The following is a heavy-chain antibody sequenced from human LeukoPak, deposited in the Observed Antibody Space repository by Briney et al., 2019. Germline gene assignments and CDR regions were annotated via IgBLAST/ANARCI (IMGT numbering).Heavy chain of an antibody. V-gene: IGHV3-23*01. CDR2: FSSNGGTT. J-gene: IGHJ4*02. D-gene: IGHD3-10*01. Sequence: GGSLRLSCVGSGFTFSSYAMSWGRQAPGKGLEWVSSFSSNGGTTYYADSVKGRFTISRDNSKSTLYLQMNSLRAEDTALYYCAKDMIRGALPYYFDYWGRGTLVTVSS. CDR3: AKDMIRGALPYYFDY. CDR1: GFTFSSYA.